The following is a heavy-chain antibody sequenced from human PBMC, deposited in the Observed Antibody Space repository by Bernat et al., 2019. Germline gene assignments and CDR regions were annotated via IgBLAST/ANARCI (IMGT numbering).Heavy chain of an antibody. Sequence: QVQLVESGGGVVQPGRSLRLSCAASGFTFSTYGMHWVRQAPGKGLEWVAVIWYDGSNKYYADSVKGRFTISRDNSKNTLYLQMNSLRGEDTAVYYCARMYSSGWLIDYWGQGTLVTVSS. CDR3: ARMYSSGWLIDY. V-gene: IGHV3-30*19. D-gene: IGHD6-19*01. CDR2: IWYDGSNK. CDR1: GFTFSTYG. J-gene: IGHJ4*02.